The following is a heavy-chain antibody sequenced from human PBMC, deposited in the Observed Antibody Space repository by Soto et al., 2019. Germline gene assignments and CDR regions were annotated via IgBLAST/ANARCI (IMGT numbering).Heavy chain of an antibody. V-gene: IGHV1-69*13. Sequence: GASVKVSCKASGGTFSSYAISWVRQAPGQGLEWMGGIIPIFGTANYAQKFQGRVTITADESTSTAYMELSSLRSEDTAVYYCAESGSSSIGVYGMDVWGQGTTVTVSS. CDR1: GGTFSSYA. CDR3: AESGSSSIGVYGMDV. J-gene: IGHJ6*02. D-gene: IGHD6-6*01. CDR2: IIPIFGTA.